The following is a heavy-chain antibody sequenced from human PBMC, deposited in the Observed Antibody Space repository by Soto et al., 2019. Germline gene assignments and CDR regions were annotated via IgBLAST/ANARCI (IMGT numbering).Heavy chain of an antibody. CDR3: AREESIVAMINIDY. J-gene: IGHJ4*02. CDR1: GFTFSSYA. Sequence: PGGSLRLSCAASGFTFSSYAMHWVRQAPGKGLEWVAVISYDGSNKYYADSVKGRFTISRDNSKNTLYLQMNSLRAEDTAVYYCAREESIVAMINIDYWGQGTLVTVS. D-gene: IGHD5-12*01. CDR2: ISYDGSNK. V-gene: IGHV3-30-3*01.